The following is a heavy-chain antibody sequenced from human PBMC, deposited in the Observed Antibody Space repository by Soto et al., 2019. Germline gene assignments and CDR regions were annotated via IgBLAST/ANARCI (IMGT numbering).Heavy chain of an antibody. V-gene: IGHV2-5*02. CDR2: IYWDDDQ. CDR1: GFSLSTPGVS. Sequence: QITLTESGPPLVKPTQTLTLTCTFSGFSLSTPGVSVGWIRQPPGKALEWLALIYWDDDQRYSPSLKSRLTSTRDTSKNQVVLTMTHMDPVDTATYYCAHRLGGGWFDPWGQGSLVTVSS. D-gene: IGHD3-16*01. CDR3: AHRLGGGWFDP. J-gene: IGHJ5*02.